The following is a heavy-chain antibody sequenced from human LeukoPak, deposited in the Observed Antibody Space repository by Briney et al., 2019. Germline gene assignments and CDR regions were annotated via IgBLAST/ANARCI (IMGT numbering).Heavy chain of an antibody. D-gene: IGHD3-9*01. CDR1: GYTFTSYY. V-gene: IGHV1-46*03. CDR2: INPSGGST. Sequence: ASVKVSCKASGYTFTSYYTHWVRQAPGQGLEWMGIINPSGGSTSYAQKFQGRVTMTRDTSTSTVYMELSSLRSEDTAVYYCARRYFDYPLAFDIWGQGTMVTVSS. J-gene: IGHJ3*02. CDR3: ARRYFDYPLAFDI.